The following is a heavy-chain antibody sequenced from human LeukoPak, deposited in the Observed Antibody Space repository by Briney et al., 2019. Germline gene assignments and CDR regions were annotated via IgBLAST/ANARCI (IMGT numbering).Heavy chain of an antibody. D-gene: IGHD3-10*01. V-gene: IGHV3-30-3*01. J-gene: IGHJ4*02. CDR2: ISYDGSNK. CDR1: GFTFSSYA. CDR3: AREGSSGSYWNYFDY. Sequence: PGGSLRLSCAASGFTFSSYAMHWVRQAPGKGLEWVAVISYDGSNKYYADSVKGRFTISRDNSKNTLYLQMNSLRAEDTAVYYCAREGSSGSYWNYFDYWGQGTLVTVSS.